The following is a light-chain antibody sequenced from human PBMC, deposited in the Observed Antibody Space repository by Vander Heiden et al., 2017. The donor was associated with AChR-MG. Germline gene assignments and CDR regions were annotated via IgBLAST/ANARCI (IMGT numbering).Light chain of an antibody. V-gene: IGKV1-39*01. CDR3: QQSYSTTQT. CDR2: AAS. CDR1: QSISSY. Sequence: DIQMTQSPSSLSASVGERVTITCRASQSISSYLNWYQQKPGKAPKLLIYAASSLQSGVPSRFSGSGSGTDFTLTISSLQPEDFATYYCQQSYSTTQTFGQGTKVEIK. J-gene: IGKJ1*01.